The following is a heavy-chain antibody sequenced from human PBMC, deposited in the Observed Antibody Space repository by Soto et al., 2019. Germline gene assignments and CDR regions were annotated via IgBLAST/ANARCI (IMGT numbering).Heavy chain of an antibody. Sequence: GGSLRLSCAGSGFTFGDSYMSWIRQAPGKGLEWLSYISPGSRYPAYADPVKGRFTISRDNAKRSLCLQMMSLTAEDTAIYYCVRGGGGGLFDPWGQGTMVTVSS. V-gene: IGHV3-11*06. J-gene: IGHJ5*02. D-gene: IGHD2-15*01. CDR3: VRGGGGGLFDP. CDR2: ISPGSRYP. CDR1: GFTFGDSY.